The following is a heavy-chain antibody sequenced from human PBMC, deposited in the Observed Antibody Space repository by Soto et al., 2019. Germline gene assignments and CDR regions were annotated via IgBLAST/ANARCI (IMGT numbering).Heavy chain of an antibody. CDR2: SSHTAGT. CDR1: GGAFSGYY. V-gene: IGHV4-34*01. J-gene: IGHJ4*02. Sequence: PSETLSLTCVVNGGAFSGYYWSWIRQPPRKGLEWIGESSHTAGTNYSPSLKSRVTISVDTSKNQFSLKLSSVTAADTAVYYCARGGGYGPYEYWGQGTLVTVSS. D-gene: IGHD5-12*01. CDR3: ARGGGYGPYEY.